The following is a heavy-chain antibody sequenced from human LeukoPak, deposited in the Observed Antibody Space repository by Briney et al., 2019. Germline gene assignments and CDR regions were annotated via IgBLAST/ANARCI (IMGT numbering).Heavy chain of an antibody. CDR2: ISGSGGSK. D-gene: IGHD3-10*01. Sequence: GGSLRLSCAASGFTFSSYVMGWVRQAPGKGLEWVSGISGSGGSKYFADSVKGRFTISRDNSKNTLYLQMNTLRVEDTAVYYCAKGGMVRGEYDYWGQGTLVTVSS. V-gene: IGHV3-23*01. J-gene: IGHJ4*02. CDR1: GFTFSSYV. CDR3: AKGGMVRGEYDY.